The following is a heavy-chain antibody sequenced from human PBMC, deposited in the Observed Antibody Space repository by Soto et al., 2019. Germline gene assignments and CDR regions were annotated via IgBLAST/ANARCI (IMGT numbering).Heavy chain of an antibody. Sequence: GGSLRLSCAASGFTFSSYGMHWVRQAPGKGLEWVAVIWYDGSNKYYADSVKGRFTISRDNSKNTLYLQMNSLRAEDTAVYYCARDGSGWYREVDYWGQGTLVTVSS. CDR3: ARDGSGWYREVDY. D-gene: IGHD6-19*01. CDR1: GFTFSSYG. V-gene: IGHV3-33*01. CDR2: IWYDGSNK. J-gene: IGHJ4*02.